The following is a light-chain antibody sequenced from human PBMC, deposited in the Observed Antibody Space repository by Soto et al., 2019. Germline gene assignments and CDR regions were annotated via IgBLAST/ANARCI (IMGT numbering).Light chain of an antibody. CDR2: AAS. Sequence: DIQMTQSPSSLSASVGDRVTITCRASQSISSYLNWYQQKPGKAPKVLIYAASSLQSGVPSRFSGIGSGTEFTLTINSLQPEDFATYYCQQYNSYPWTFGQGTQGGYQ. J-gene: IGKJ1*01. V-gene: IGKV1-39*01. CDR3: QQYNSYPWT. CDR1: QSISSY.